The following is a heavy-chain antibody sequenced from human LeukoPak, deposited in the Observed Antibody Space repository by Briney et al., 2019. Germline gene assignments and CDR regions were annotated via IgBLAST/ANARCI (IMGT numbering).Heavy chain of an antibody. V-gene: IGHV3-7*01. CDR1: GFSFSSYW. J-gene: IGHJ4*02. CDR3: ARVSQSAGDY. CDR2: IKEDGSET. Sequence: AGGSLRLSCAASGFSFSSYWMSWVRQTPGQGMEWVAHIKEDGSETDYVDSVKGRFTIPRDNAKNSLYLQMNSLRAEDSAVYYCARVSQSAGDYWGQGTLVTVSS.